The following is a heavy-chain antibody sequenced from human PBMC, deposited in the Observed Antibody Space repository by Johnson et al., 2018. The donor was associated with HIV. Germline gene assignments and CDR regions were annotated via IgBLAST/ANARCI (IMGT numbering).Heavy chain of an antibody. CDR3: ARDQRLAAVATDGFDV. D-gene: IGHD6-13*01. V-gene: IGHV3-13*01. CDR2: IGTAGDT. CDR1: GFTVSSNY. Sequence: EVQLVESGGGLVQPGGSLRLSCAASGFTVSSNYMSWVRQAPGKGLEWVSVIGTAGDTYYPGSVKGRFTISRENAKNSLYLQMNSLRAEDTAVYYCARDQRLAAVATDGFDVWGQGTMVTVSS. J-gene: IGHJ3*01.